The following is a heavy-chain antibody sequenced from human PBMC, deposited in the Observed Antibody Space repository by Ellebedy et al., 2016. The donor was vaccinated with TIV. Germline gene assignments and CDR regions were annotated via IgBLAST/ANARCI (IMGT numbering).Heavy chain of an antibody. CDR3: AREPMVRGVIRRGYAMDV. V-gene: IGHV3-33*01. CDR1: GFTFSSYG. J-gene: IGHJ6*02. Sequence: GESLKISXAASGFTFSSYGMHWVRQAPGKGLEWVAVIWYDGSNKYYAGSVKGRFTISRDNSKNTLYLQMNSLRAEDTAAYYCAREPMVRGVIRRGYAMDVWGQGTTVTVSS. CDR2: IWYDGSNK. D-gene: IGHD3-10*01.